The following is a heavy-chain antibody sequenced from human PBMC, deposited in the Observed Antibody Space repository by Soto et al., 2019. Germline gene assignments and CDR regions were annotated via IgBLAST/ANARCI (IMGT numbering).Heavy chain of an antibody. J-gene: IGHJ4*02. CDR3: VKDQSGRPGYSSGSDY. V-gene: IGHV3-23*01. D-gene: IGHD6-19*01. CDR2: ISSSGDST. CDR1: GFSFRDHA. Sequence: TGGSLRLSCAAFGFSFRDHAMSWVRQAPGKGLEWVSGISSSGDSTYHADSVKGRFTVSRDNFENTLYLQMNSLRDEDTAVYYCVKDQSGRPGYSSGSDYRGQGTLVTVSS.